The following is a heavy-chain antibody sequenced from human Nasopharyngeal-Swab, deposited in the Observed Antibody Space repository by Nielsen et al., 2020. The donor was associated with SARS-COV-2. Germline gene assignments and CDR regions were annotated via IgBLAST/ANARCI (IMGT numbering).Heavy chain of an antibody. CDR1: GCSISSYY. Sequence: SETLSLTCTVSGCSISSYYWSWIRQPPGKGLEWIGYIYYSGSTNYNPSLKSRVTISVDTSKNQFSLKLSSVTAADTAVYYCARTGMVYSGYYYYYYMDVWGKGTTVTVSS. CDR2: IYYSGST. J-gene: IGHJ6*03. D-gene: IGHD2-8*01. CDR3: ARTGMVYSGYYYYYYMDV. V-gene: IGHV4-59*12.